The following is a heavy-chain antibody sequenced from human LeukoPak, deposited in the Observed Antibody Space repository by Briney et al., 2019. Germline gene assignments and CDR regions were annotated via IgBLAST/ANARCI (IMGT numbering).Heavy chain of an antibody. V-gene: IGHV3-33*01. CDR3: ARDRRPGAVFRGNWFDH. Sequence: SGGSLRLSCAASGFTFSSYGMHWVRQAPGKGLEWVAVIWYDGSNKYYADSVKGRFTISRDNSKNTLYLQMNSLRAEDTAVYYCARDRRPGAVFRGNWFDHWGQGTLVTVSS. D-gene: IGHD3-10*01. CDR1: GFTFSSYG. CDR2: IWYDGSNK. J-gene: IGHJ5*02.